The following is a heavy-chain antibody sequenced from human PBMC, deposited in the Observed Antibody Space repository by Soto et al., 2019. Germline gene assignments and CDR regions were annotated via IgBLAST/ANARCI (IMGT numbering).Heavy chain of an antibody. CDR1: GGSVSSGSYY. Sequence: SETLSLTCTVSGGSVSSGSYYWSWIRQPPGKGLEWIGYIYYSGSTNYNPSLKSRVTISVDTSKNQFSLKLSSVTAADTAVYYCASDLRGSYYETDAFDIWGQGTMDTVS. J-gene: IGHJ3*02. D-gene: IGHD1-26*01. V-gene: IGHV4-61*01. CDR2: IYYSGST. CDR3: ASDLRGSYYETDAFDI.